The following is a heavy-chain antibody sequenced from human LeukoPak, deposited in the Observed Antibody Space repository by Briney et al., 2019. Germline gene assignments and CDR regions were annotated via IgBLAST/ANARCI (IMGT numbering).Heavy chain of an antibody. D-gene: IGHD4-23*01. J-gene: IGHJ4*02. V-gene: IGHV4-34*01. CDR1: GGSFSGYY. CDR2: INHSGST. CDR3: ARENGGNSDFDY. Sequence: PSETLSLTCAVYGGSFSGYYWSWIRQPPGKGLEWIGEINHSGSTNYNPSLKSRVTISVDTSKNQFSLKLSSVTAADTAVYYCARENGGNSDFDYWGQGILVTVSS.